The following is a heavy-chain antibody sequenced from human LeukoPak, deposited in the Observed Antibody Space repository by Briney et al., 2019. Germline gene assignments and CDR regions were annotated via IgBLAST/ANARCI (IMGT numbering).Heavy chain of an antibody. J-gene: IGHJ4*02. CDR3: TRSRRDGNDY. V-gene: IGHV3-7*01. CDR2: INEDGSAK. CDR1: GFTFSSSW. D-gene: IGHD5-24*01. Sequence: GGSLRLSCAASGFTFSSSWMSWVRQAPGKGLEWVANINEDGSAKYYVDSVKGRFTISRDNAKRSLDLQVNSLRAEDTAVYYCTRSRRDGNDYWAREPWSPSPQ.